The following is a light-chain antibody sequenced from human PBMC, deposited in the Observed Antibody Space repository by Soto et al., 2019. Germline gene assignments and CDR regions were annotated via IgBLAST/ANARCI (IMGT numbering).Light chain of an antibody. CDR1: MRDVGAYNL. CDR2: EVR. CDR3: SAYTAGSTLA. J-gene: IGLJ3*02. V-gene: IGLV2-14*01. Sequence: QSALTQPASVSGSAGQSITISCSGTMRDVGAYNLVSWYQQHPGTAPKLIIYEVRNRPSGISSRFSGSRSGNTASLTISGLQSEDEGDYYCSAYTAGSTLAFGGGTKLTVL.